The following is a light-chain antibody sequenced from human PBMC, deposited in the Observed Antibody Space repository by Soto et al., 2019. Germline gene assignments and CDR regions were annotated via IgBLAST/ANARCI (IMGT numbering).Light chain of an antibody. CDR2: DAS. CDR1: QSVSIN. J-gene: IGKJ1*01. Sequence: EIVMTQSPATLSVSPGERATLSCRASQSVSINLAWYHQKPGQAPRLLIYDASTRATGIPARFSGSGSGTEFTLTISSMQSEDFAVYYCQQYNNGPPWTFGQGTKVEIK. CDR3: QQYNNGPPWT. V-gene: IGKV3-15*01.